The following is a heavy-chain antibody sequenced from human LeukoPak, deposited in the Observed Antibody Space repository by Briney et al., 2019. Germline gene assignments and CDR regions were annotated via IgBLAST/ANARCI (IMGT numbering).Heavy chain of an antibody. CDR2: IYYSGST. CDR3: ASRFWSGYLLDWFDP. D-gene: IGHD3-3*01. CDR1: GGSISSSSYY. J-gene: IGHJ5*02. Sequence: PSETLSLTCTVSGGSISSSSYYWGWIRQPPGKGLEWIGSIYYSGSTYYNPSLKSRVTISVDTSRNQFSLKLSSVTAADTAVYYCASRFWSGYLLDWFDPWGQGTLVTVSS. V-gene: IGHV4-39*01.